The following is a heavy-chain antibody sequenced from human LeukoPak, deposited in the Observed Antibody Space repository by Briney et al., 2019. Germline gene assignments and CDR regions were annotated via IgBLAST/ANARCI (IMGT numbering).Heavy chain of an antibody. CDR2: IIPIFGTA. D-gene: IGHD6-19*01. Sequence: SVKVSCKASGGTFSSYAISWVRRAPGQGLEWMGGIIPIFGTANYAQKFQGRVTITADKSTSTAYMELSSLRSEDTAVYYCARDGLGRVFRAVAGTGVFDYWGQGTLVTVSS. V-gene: IGHV1-69*06. J-gene: IGHJ4*02. CDR1: GGTFSSYA. CDR3: ARDGLGRVFRAVAGTGVFDY.